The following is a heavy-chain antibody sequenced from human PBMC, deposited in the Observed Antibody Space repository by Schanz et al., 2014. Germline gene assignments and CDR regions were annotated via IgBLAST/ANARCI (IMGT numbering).Heavy chain of an antibody. CDR1: GFTFSSYW. J-gene: IGHJ4*02. CDR3: ARDGYNAYDLKRGDY. CDR2: INSDGSTT. Sequence: VQLVESGGGLVQPGGSLRLSCAASGFTFSSYWMHWVRQAPGKGLVWVSRINSDGSTTIYADSVKGRFTISRDNAKNTLYLQMNSLRAEDTAVYYCARDGYNAYDLKRGDYWGQGTQVAVSS. V-gene: IGHV3-74*01. D-gene: IGHD5-12*01.